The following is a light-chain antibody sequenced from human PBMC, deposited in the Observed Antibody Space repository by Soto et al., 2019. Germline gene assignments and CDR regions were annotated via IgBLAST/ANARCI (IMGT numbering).Light chain of an antibody. Sequence: EIVLTQSPGTLSLSPGERATLSCRASQSISSSYLAWYQQKPGQAPRLLIYGASSRATGIPDRFSGSGSGTDFTLTISRLEPEYFAVYHPQRYGLSWSFG. V-gene: IGKV3-20*01. CDR1: QSISSSY. CDR2: GAS. CDR3: QRYGLSWS. J-gene: IGKJ5*01.